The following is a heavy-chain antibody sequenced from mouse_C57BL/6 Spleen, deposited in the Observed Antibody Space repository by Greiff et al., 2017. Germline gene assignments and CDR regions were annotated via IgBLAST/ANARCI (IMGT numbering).Heavy chain of an antibody. Sequence: QVQLQQPGAELVKPGASVKLSCKASGYTFTSYWMHWVKQRPGQGLEWIGMIHPNSGSTNYNEKFKSKATLTVDKSSSTAYMQLSSLTSEDSAGYYCARVANWDGGFDYWGQGTTLTVSS. CDR3: ARVANWDGGFDY. V-gene: IGHV1-64*01. CDR1: GYTFTSYW. J-gene: IGHJ2*01. CDR2: IHPNSGST. D-gene: IGHD4-1*01.